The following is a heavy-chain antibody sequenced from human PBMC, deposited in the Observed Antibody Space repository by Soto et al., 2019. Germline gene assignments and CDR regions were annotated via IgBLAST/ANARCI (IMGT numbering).Heavy chain of an antibody. J-gene: IGHJ4*02. CDR2: IYYSENT. D-gene: IGHD4-17*01. CDR1: GGPISSSSNH. V-gene: IGHV4-39*01. Sequence: SETLSLTCTVSGGPISSSSNHWGWIRQPPGKGLEWIGNIYYSENTYYNPSLKSRVTISVDTSKNQFSLRLTSVTAADTAVYYCATHPPYGPLDHWGQGTLVTVSS. CDR3: ATHPPYGPLDH.